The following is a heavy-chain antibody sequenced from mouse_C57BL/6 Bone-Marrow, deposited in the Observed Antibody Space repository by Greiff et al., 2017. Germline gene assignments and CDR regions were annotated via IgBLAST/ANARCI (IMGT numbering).Heavy chain of an antibody. CDR1: GFTFSSYG. D-gene: IGHD1-1*01. Sequence: DVKLVESGGDLVKPGGSLKLSCAASGFTFSSYGMSWVRQTPDKRLEWVATISSGGSYTYYPDSVKGRFTISRDNAKNTLYLQMSSLKSEDTAMYYCARHWYYGSSYVCWFAYWGQGTLVTVSA. CDR3: ARHWYYGSSYVCWFAY. V-gene: IGHV5-6*02. CDR2: ISSGGSYT. J-gene: IGHJ3*01.